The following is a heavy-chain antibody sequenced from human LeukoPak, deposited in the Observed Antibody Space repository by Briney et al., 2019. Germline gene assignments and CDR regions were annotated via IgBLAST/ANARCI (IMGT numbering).Heavy chain of an antibody. Sequence: GKSLRLSCTASGFTFSDYGMHWVRQPPGKGLEWVAVISYDGSNKYYADSVKGRFTISRDNSKNTLYLQMNSLRAEDTAVYYCAKDPQAAAVAGPDYWGQGTLVTVSS. CDR1: GFTFSDYG. CDR3: AKDPQAAAVAGPDY. J-gene: IGHJ4*02. V-gene: IGHV3-30*18. D-gene: IGHD6-19*01. CDR2: ISYDGSNK.